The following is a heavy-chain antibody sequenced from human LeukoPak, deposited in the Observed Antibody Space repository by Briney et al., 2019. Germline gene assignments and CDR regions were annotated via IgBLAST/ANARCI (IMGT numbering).Heavy chain of an antibody. CDR2: INPNSGGT. CDR1: GYTFTGYY. Sequence: ASVKVSCKASGYTFTGYYMHWVRQAPGQGLEWMGWINPNSGGTNYAQKFQGRVTMTRDTSISTAYMELSRLRSDDTAVYYCARDLLSGLWYGQFDYWGQGTLVTVSS. D-gene: IGHD3-10*01. V-gene: IGHV1-2*02. J-gene: IGHJ4*02. CDR3: ARDLLSGLWYGQFDY.